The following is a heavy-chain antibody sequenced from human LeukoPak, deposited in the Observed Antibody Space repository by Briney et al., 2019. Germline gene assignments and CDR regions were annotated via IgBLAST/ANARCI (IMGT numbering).Heavy chain of an antibody. CDR1: GFTFSSYD. V-gene: IGHV3-23*01. CDR2: ISDRGGST. J-gene: IGHJ4*02. CDR3: AGSYYYGSGSIGGI. D-gene: IGHD3-10*01. Sequence: GGSLRLSCADSGFTFSSYDMSWVRQAPGMGLEWVSSISDRGGSTYYADSVKGRFTISRDNAKNSLYLQMNSLRAEDTAVYYCAGSYYYGSGSIGGIWGQGTLVTVSS.